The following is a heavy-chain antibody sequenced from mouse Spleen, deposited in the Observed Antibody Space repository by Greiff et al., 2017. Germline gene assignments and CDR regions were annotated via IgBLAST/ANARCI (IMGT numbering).Heavy chain of an antibody. J-gene: IGHJ1*01. V-gene: IGHV1-82*01. Sequence: QVQLQQSGPELVKPGASVKISCKASGYAFSSSWMNWVKQRPGKGLEWIGRIYPGDGDTNYNGKFKGKATLTADKSSSTAYMQLSSLTSEDSAVYFCARHDGYYRDWYFDVWGAGTTVTVSS. CDR2: IYPGDGDT. D-gene: IGHD2-3*01. CDR3: ARHDGYYRDWYFDV. CDR1: GYAFSSSW.